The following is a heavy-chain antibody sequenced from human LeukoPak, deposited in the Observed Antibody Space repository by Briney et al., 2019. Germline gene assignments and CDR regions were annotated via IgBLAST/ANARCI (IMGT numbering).Heavy chain of an antibody. D-gene: IGHD3-16*01. V-gene: IGHV1-2*02. CDR2: IRPNSGGT. J-gene: IGHJ3*02. CDR1: GYTFGAYY. CDR3: ATWGLHFDI. Sequence: GASVKVSCKASGYTFGAYYMYWVRQAPGQGLEWMGWIRPNSGGTNYTQKFQGRVTMTRDRSINTAYMELSRLTSDDTAVYFCATWGLHFDIWGQGTVVIVAS.